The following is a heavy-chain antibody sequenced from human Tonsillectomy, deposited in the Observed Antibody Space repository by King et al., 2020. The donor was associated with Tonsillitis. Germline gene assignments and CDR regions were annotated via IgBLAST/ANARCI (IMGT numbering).Heavy chain of an antibody. Sequence: LQLQESGPGVVKPSETLSLTCTVSGGSISTSDQYWAWIRQPPGKGLEWIGYMYNTGTTFYNPSLKSRITITGVTSENRFSLKLSSVPAADTAVYFCARYVSGSFDYWGQGALVTVSS. D-gene: IGHD1-26*01. V-gene: IGHV4-39*01. CDR2: MYNTGTT. CDR1: GGSISTSDQY. J-gene: IGHJ4*02. CDR3: ARYVSGSFDY.